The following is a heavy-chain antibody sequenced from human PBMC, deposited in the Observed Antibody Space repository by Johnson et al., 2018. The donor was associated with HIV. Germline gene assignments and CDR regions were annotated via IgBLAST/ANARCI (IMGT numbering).Heavy chain of an antibody. Sequence: QVQLVESGGGLVKPGGSLRLSCAASGFTFSDYYMSWIRQAPGKGLEWVSYISSSDSTNYADSVTGRVTISRDNSKNTLYLQMNSRRAEDTAVYYGARGEQWSLLGAFDSWGQGIMVTVSS. CDR2: ISSSDST. D-gene: IGHD6-19*01. CDR1: GFTFSDYY. V-gene: IGHV3-11*05. CDR3: ARGEQWSLLGAFDS. J-gene: IGHJ3*02.